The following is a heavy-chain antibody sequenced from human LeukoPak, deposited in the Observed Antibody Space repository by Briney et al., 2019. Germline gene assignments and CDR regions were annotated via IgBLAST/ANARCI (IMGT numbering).Heavy chain of an antibody. CDR2: IYYSGST. CDR1: GGSISSYY. J-gene: IGHJ4*02. CDR3: ARGSYDSSGYYDY. D-gene: IGHD3-22*01. V-gene: IGHV4-59*01. Sequence: TPSETLSLTCTVSGGSISSYYWSWIRQPPGKGLEWIGYIYYSGSTNYNPSLKSRVTISVDTSKNQFSLKLSSVTAADTAVYYCARGSYDSSGYYDYWGQGTLVTVSS.